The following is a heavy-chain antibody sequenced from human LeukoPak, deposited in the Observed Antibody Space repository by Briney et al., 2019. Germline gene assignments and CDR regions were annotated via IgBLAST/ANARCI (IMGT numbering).Heavy chain of an antibody. CDR3: AREVEMARQFDY. CDR2: ISTTGSS. D-gene: IGHD5-24*01. Sequence: ASETLSLTCTVSGGSISTHYWSWIRQPAGKGLEWIGRISTTGSSNYNPSLKSRVTMSVDTSKNQLSLNLRSVTAADTAVYYRAREVEMARQFDYWGQGTLVTVSS. CDR1: GGSISTHY. V-gene: IGHV4-4*07. J-gene: IGHJ4*02.